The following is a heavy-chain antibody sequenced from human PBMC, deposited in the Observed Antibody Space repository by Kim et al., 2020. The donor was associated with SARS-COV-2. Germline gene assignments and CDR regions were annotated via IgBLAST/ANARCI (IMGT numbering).Heavy chain of an antibody. CDR1: GYTFTDYY. CDR3: AGGGRGTGFDG. J-gene: IGHJ3*01. V-gene: IGHV1-46*01. CDR2: INPSDDST. D-gene: IGHD1-1*01. Sequence: ASVKVSCKASGYTFTDYYIHWVRQAPGLGLDWMGVINPSDDSTAYAQNFQGRVTMTRDTSTSTVYMDLSSLRSEDTAVYYCAGGGRGTGFDGWGQGTSVT.